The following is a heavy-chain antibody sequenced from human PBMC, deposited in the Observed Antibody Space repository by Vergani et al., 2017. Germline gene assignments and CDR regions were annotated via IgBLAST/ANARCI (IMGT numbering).Heavy chain of an antibody. CDR3: ARDPHYDFWSGYHN. Sequence: QVQLQESGPGLVKPSQTLSLTCTVPGGSISSGGYYWNWIRQHPGKGLEWIGYIYYSGSTYYNPSLKSRVTISVDTSKNQFSLKLSSVTAADTAVYYCARDPHYDFWSGYHNWGQGTLVTVSS. J-gene: IGHJ4*02. CDR1: GGSISSGGYY. V-gene: IGHV4-31*03. D-gene: IGHD3-3*01. CDR2: IYYSGST.